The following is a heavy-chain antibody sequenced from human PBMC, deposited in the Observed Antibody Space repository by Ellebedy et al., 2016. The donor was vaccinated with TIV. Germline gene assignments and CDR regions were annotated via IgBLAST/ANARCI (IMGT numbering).Heavy chain of an antibody. CDR3: ARVAITAAVGGGYFDL. V-gene: IGHV4-59*01. Sequence: MPSETLSLTCTVSGGSINAYYWSWIRQPPGKGLEWIATIYYTGSANYSPSLKSRVTISVDTSKNQISLTLMTSVSAADTAVYYCARVAITAAVGGGYFDLWGRGTLVTVSS. D-gene: IGHD6-13*01. CDR1: GGSINAYY. CDR2: IYYTGSA. J-gene: IGHJ2*01.